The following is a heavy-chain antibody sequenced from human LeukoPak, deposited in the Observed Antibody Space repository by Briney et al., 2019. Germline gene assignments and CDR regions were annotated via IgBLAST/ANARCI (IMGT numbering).Heavy chain of an antibody. Sequence: ASVKVSCKVSGYTLTELSMHWVRQAPGKGLEWMGGFDPEDGETIYAQKFQGRVTMTEDTSTDTAYMELSSLRSEDTAAYYCATGYGGCSSTSCFLLFDYWGQGTLVTVSS. CDR2: FDPEDGET. V-gene: IGHV1-24*01. CDR3: ATGYGGCSSTSCFLLFDY. J-gene: IGHJ4*02. D-gene: IGHD2-2*01. CDR1: GYTLTELS.